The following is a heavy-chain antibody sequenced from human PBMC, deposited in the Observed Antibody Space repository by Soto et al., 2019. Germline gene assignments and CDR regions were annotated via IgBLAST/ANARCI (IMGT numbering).Heavy chain of an antibody. D-gene: IGHD1-7*01. J-gene: IGHJ6*02. CDR2: IHSGGDT. Sequence: GGSLRLSCAASGFAVSSNYMTWVRQAPGKGLEWVSVIHSGGDTHYADSVRGRLTISRDNSKNTPYLQMNSLRAEDTAVYYCAICWNGTTYGGMYVWGQGTKVTVSS. CDR3: AICWNGTTYGGMYV. V-gene: IGHV3-66*01. CDR1: GFAVSSNY.